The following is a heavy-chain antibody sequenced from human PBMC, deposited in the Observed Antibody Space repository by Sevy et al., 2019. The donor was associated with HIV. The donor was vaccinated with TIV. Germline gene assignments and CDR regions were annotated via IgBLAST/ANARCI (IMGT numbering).Heavy chain of an antibody. V-gene: IGHV3-30*03. J-gene: IGHJ4*02. CDR1: GFPFSDYQ. D-gene: IGHD1-26*01. Sequence: GGSLRLSCAVSGFPFSDYQMHWVRQAPGKGLEWLAVISNDGSKTYYADSVKGRFTFSRDNSKNTLYLHMNSLRAEDTALYYCASLIVGGYTHLFDFWGQRILVTVSS. CDR2: ISNDGSKT. CDR3: ASLIVGGYTHLFDF.